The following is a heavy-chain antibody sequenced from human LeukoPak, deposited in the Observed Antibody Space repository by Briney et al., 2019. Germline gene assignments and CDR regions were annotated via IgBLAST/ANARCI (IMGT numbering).Heavy chain of an antibody. D-gene: IGHD6-13*01. V-gene: IGHV4-30-4*01. Sequence: PSQTLSLTCTVSGGSISSGDYYWSWIRQPPGKGLEWIGEINHSRSTKCNPSLKSRVTISVDTSKNQFSLRLTSVTAADTALYYCAGLAAAGTSDWYFGLWGRGTLVTVSS. CDR3: AGLAAAGTSDWYFGL. CDR1: GGSISSGDYY. J-gene: IGHJ2*01. CDR2: INHSRST.